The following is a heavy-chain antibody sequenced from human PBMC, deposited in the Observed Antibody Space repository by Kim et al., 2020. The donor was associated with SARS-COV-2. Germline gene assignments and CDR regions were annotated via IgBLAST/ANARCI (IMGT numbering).Heavy chain of an antibody. V-gene: IGHV4-34*01. Sequence: SETLSLTCAVYGGSFSGYYWSWIRQPPGKGLEWIGEINHSGSTNYNPSLKSRVTISVDTSKNQFSLKLSSVTAADTAVYYCARLYYYGSGSCNWGQGTLV. D-gene: IGHD3-10*01. CDR2: INHSGST. CDR3: ARLYYYGSGSCN. J-gene: IGHJ4*02. CDR1: GGSFSGYY.